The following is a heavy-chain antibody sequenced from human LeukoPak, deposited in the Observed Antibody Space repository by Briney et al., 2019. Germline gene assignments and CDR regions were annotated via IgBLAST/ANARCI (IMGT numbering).Heavy chain of an antibody. D-gene: IGHD3-22*01. CDR2: IKQDGSEK. J-gene: IGHJ3*02. V-gene: IGHV3-7*01. Sequence: GGSLRLSCAASGFTFSSYWMSWVRQAPGKGLEWVANIKQDGSEKYYVDSVKGRFTISRDNAKNSLYLQMNSLRAEDTAVYYCARDDGSGYYAFDIWGQGTMVTVSS. CDR3: ARDDGSGYYAFDI. CDR1: GFTFSSYW.